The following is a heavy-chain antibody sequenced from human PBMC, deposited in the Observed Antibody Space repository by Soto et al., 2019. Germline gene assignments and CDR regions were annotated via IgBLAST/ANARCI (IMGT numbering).Heavy chain of an antibody. CDR1: GGSISSGGYS. V-gene: IGHV4-30-2*01. D-gene: IGHD7-27*01. J-gene: IGHJ5*02. CDR2: IYHSGST. Sequence: SETLSLTCAVSGGSISSGGYSWSWIRQPPGKGLEWIGYIYHSGSTYYNPSLKSRVTISDRSKNQFSLKLSSVTAADTAVYYCDRVPGPWGQGTLVNVSS. CDR3: DRVPGP.